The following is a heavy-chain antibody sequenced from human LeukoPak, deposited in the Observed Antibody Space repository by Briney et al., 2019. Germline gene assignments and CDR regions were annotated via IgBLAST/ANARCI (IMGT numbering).Heavy chain of an antibody. CDR3: AKDRSSSGENFDY. CDR1: GFTFSDYY. Sequence: PGGSLRLSCAASGFTFSDYYMSWIRQAPGKGLEWVTFIRYDGSSKYYADSVKGRFTISRDNSKNTLYLQMNNLRAEDSARCYCAKDRSSSGENFDYWGQGTLVTVSS. V-gene: IGHV3-30*02. J-gene: IGHJ4*02. CDR2: IRYDGSSK. D-gene: IGHD6-19*01.